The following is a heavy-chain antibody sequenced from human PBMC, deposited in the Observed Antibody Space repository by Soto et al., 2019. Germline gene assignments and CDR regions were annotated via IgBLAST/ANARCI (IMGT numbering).Heavy chain of an antibody. Sequence: PSETLSLTCTVSGGSISSGGYYWSWIRQHPGKGLEWIGYIYYSGSTYYNPSLKSRVTISVDTSKNQFSLKLSSVTAADTAVYYCARGPYYDSSGYYHPNDYWGQGTLVTVSS. CDR2: IYYSGST. J-gene: IGHJ4*02. V-gene: IGHV4-31*03. CDR1: GGSISSGGYY. D-gene: IGHD3-22*01. CDR3: ARGPYYDSSGYYHPNDY.